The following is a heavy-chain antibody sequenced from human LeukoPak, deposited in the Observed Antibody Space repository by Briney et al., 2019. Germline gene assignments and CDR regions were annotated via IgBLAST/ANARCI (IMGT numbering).Heavy chain of an antibody. CDR3: ARGRNYYGSGSYYADQIFDY. CDR1: GCSISSGGYS. V-gene: IGHV4-30-2*01. CDR2: IYHSGST. Sequence: PAETLCLTCAVSGCSISSGGYSWSWLRQPPGKGLEWIGYIYHSGSTYYNPALKRLITISVDRSKNQFSLKLSSVTAADTAVYYCARGRNYYGSGSYYADQIFDYGGQGTLVTVSS. J-gene: IGHJ4*02. D-gene: IGHD3-10*01.